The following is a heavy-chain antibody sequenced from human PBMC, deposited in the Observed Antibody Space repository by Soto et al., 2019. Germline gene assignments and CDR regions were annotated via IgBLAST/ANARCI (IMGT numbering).Heavy chain of an antibody. Sequence: GEALKISCKGSGYSFTSYWIGWVRQMPGKGLEWMGIIYPGDSDTRYSPSFQGQVTISADKSISTAYLPWSSLKASDTAMYYCARGDRDGYNNFDYWGQGTLVTVSS. J-gene: IGHJ4*02. CDR1: GYSFTSYW. V-gene: IGHV5-51*01. CDR3: ARGDRDGYNNFDY. D-gene: IGHD5-12*01. CDR2: IYPGDSDT.